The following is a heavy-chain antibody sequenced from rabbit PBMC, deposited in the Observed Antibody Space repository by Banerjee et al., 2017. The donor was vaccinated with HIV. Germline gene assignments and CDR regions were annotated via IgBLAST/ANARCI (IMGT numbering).Heavy chain of an antibody. V-gene: IGHV1S40*01. D-gene: IGHD1-1*01. CDR2: IYTGSGST. Sequence: QSLEESGGDLVKPGASLTLTCTASGFSFSSGYYMCWVRQAPGKGLEWIGCIYTGSGSTDYASWVNGRFTISKTSSTTVTLQMTSLTAADTATYFCARGEYSGNSGRPFNLWGPGTLVTVS. CDR3: ARGEYSGNSGRPFNL. CDR1: GFSFSSGYY. J-gene: IGHJ4*01.